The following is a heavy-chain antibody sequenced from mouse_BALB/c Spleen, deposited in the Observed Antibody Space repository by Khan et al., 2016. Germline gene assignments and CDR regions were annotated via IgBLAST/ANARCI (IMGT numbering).Heavy chain of an antibody. CDR3: ARYRYYYGSSRYFDV. CDR1: GYTFTNYG. D-gene: IGHD1-1*01. V-gene: IGHV9-3-1*01. Sequence: QIQLVQSGPELKKPGKTVKISCKASGYTFTNYGMNWVKQAPGKGLKWMGWINTYSGESTYADDFKGRFAFSLETSANTAYLQSNNRQTEDTATYFCARYRYYYGSSRYFDVWGAGTTVTVSS. CDR2: INTYSGES. J-gene: IGHJ1*01.